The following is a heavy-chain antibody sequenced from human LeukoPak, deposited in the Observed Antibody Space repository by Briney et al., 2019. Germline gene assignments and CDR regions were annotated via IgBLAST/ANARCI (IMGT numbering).Heavy chain of an antibody. CDR1: VGSISTYY. Sequence: SETLPLTYTLSVGSISTYYWSWIRQPPGKGLEWMGYIYHSGSTNYNPSLQSRVTISVDTSNNQFSLKLSSVTAAGTAVYYCARGGGYASPIGYWGQGALVTVSS. CDR2: IYHSGST. CDR3: ARGGGYASPIGY. V-gene: IGHV4-59*01. D-gene: IGHD5-12*01. J-gene: IGHJ4*02.